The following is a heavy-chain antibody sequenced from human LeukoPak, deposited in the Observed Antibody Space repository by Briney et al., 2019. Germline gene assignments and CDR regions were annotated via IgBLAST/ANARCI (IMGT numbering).Heavy chain of an antibody. D-gene: IGHD2-2*01. CDR2: MYHSGST. J-gene: IGHJ5*01. Sequence: SETLSLTCGVSGYPISSGYYWGWIRQPPGKGLEWIGNMYHSGSTDYNPSLKSRVTISIDTSKNQFSLNLRSVTAADTAVYYCARHKSYCTTSTCYYIDSWGQGTLVTVSS. CDR1: GYPISSGYY. CDR3: ARHKSYCTTSTCYYIDS. V-gene: IGHV4-38-2*01.